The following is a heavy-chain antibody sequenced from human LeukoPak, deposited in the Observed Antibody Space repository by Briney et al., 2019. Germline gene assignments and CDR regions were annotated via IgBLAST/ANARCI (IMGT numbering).Heavy chain of an antibody. D-gene: IGHD5-12*01. CDR3: AKNPYEYYFDY. V-gene: IGHV1-2*02. CDR2: INPNSGNT. Sequence: GASVKVSCKASGYTFTGYYMHWVRQAPGQGLEWMGWINPNSGNTNYAQKFQGRVTMPRDTSISTAYMELSRLGSDDTAVYYCAKNPYEYYFDYWGQGTPVTVSS. CDR1: GYTFTGYY. J-gene: IGHJ4*02.